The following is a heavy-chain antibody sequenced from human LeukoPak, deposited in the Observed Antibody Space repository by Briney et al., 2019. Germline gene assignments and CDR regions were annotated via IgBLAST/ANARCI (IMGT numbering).Heavy chain of an antibody. CDR2: IYHSGST. V-gene: IGHV4-38-2*02. CDR3: ARGSGSYESPARFFDY. Sequence: PSETLSLTCTVSGYSISSGYYWGWIRQPPGKGLEWIGSIYHSGSTYYNPSLKSRVTIPVDTSKNQFSPKLSSVTAADTAVYYCARGSGSYESPARFFDYWGQGTLVTVSS. D-gene: IGHD1-26*01. CDR1: GYSISSGYY. J-gene: IGHJ4*02.